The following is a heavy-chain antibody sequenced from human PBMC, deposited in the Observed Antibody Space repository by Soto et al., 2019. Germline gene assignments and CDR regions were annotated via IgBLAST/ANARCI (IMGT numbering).Heavy chain of an antibody. J-gene: IGHJ6*02. V-gene: IGHV3-23*01. CDR1: GFTFSSYA. Sequence: GGSLRLSCAASGFTFSSYAMSWVRQAPGKGLEWVSAISGSGGSTYYADSVKGRFTISRDNSKNTLYLQMNSLRAEDTAVYYCAISRLATVTTRLYYYYGMDVWGQGTTVTVSS. CDR3: AISRLATVTTRLYYYYGMDV. CDR2: ISGSGGST. D-gene: IGHD4-17*01.